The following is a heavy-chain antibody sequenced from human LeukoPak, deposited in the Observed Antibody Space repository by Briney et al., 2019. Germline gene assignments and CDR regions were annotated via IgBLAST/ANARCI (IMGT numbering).Heavy chain of an antibody. CDR2: ISGGGEFT. V-gene: IGHV3-23*01. J-gene: IGHJ4*02. D-gene: IGHD3-22*01. CDR1: GFFFRSYG. Sequence: HPGGSLRLSCAASGFFFRSYGMSWVRQAPGKGLEWVAAISGGGEFTDYAASVRGRFSISRDNSMNTLHLQMNSLRAEDTGVYYCAKDPRNYYDGSGYSRFGYWGQGTQVTVSS. CDR3: AKDPRNYYDGSGYSRFGY.